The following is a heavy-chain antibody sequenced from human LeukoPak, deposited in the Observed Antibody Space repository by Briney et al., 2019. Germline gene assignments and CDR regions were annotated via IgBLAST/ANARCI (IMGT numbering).Heavy chain of an antibody. J-gene: IGHJ3*02. D-gene: IGHD3/OR15-3a*01. V-gene: IGHV6-1*01. CDR2: TYYRSKWYN. CDR1: GDSVSSNTAA. Sequence: SQTLSLTCAISGDSVSSNTAAWNWIRQSPSRGLEWLGRTYYRSKWYNEYAVSVKSRININPDTSKNQFSLQLSSVTPEDTAVYYCARGPGWTRAFDIWGQGTMVTVSS. CDR3: ARGPGWTRAFDI.